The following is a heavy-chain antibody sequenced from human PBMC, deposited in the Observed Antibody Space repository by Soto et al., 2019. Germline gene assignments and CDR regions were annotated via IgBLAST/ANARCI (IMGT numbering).Heavy chain of an antibody. Sequence: PSETLSLTCTVSGGSISGYYWSWIRQPPGKGLEWIGYIFYSGNTNYNPSLKSRVTISVDTSKNQFSLKLRSVTAADTAVYYCARDSGYGDPFDYWGQGTLVTVSS. CDR1: GGSISGYY. D-gene: IGHD4-17*01. CDR2: IFYSGNT. CDR3: ARDSGYGDPFDY. V-gene: IGHV4-59*01. J-gene: IGHJ4*02.